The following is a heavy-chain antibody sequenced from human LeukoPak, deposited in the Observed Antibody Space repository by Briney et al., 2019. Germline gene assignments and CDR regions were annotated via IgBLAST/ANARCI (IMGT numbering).Heavy chain of an antibody. Sequence: PGGSLRLSCAASGFTFSSYAMSWVRQAPGKGLEWVSAISGSGGSTYYADSVKGRFTISRDNSKTTLYLQMNSLRAEDTAVYYCAKARQGVISYYYYYMDVWGKGTTVTVSS. CDR1: GFTFSSYA. V-gene: IGHV3-23*01. J-gene: IGHJ6*03. D-gene: IGHD3-16*02. CDR3: AKARQGVISYYYYYMDV. CDR2: ISGSGGST.